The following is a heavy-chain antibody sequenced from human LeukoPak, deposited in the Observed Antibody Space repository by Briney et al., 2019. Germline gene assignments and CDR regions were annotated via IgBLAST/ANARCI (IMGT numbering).Heavy chain of an antibody. V-gene: IGHV4-59*12. Sequence: SETLSLTCTVSGGSISNYYWNWIRQPPGKGLEWIGYIYYSGTTNYNPSLKSRVSMSVDTSKNQFSLKLSSVTAADTAVYYCARESYYDSSGYHRTIDYWGQGTLVTVSS. D-gene: IGHD3-22*01. CDR3: ARESYYDSSGYHRTIDY. J-gene: IGHJ4*02. CDR1: GGSISNYY. CDR2: IYYSGTT.